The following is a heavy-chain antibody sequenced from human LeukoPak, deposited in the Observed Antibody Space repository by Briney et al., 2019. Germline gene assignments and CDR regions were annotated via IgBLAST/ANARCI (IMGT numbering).Heavy chain of an antibody. CDR2: IYYSGST. CDR3: ARHDRYSSSWYRNSYYGMDV. V-gene: IGHV4-59*08. CDR1: GGSISSYY. D-gene: IGHD6-13*01. J-gene: IGHJ6*02. Sequence: SETLSLTCTVSGGSISSYYWSWIRQPPGKGLEWIGYIYYSGSTNYNPSLKSRVTISVDTSKNQFSLKLSSVTAADTAVYYCARHDRYSSSWYRNSYYGMDVWGQGTTVTVSS.